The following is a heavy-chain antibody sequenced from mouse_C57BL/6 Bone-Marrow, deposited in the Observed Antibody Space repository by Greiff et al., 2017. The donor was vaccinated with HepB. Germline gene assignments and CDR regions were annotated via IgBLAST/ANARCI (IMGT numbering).Heavy chain of an antibody. D-gene: IGHD2-4*01. CDR1: GYTFTSYG. Sequence: VQLVESGAELARPGASVKLSCKASGYTFTSYGISWVKQRTGQGLEWIGEIYPRSGNTYYNEKFKGQATLTADKSSSTAYMELRSLTSEDSAVYFCARSLHYYDYGYAMDYWGQGTSVTVSS. CDR3: ARSLHYYDYGYAMDY. V-gene: IGHV1-81*01. J-gene: IGHJ4*01. CDR2: IYPRSGNT.